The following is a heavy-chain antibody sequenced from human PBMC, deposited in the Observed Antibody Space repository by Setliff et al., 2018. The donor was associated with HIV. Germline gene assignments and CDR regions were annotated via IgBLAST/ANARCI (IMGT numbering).Heavy chain of an antibody. V-gene: IGHV4-4*08. D-gene: IGHD5-12*01. Sequence: LSLTCTVSGASISSYYWSWIRQPPGKGLEWIGYIYTSGSTNYNPSLKSRVTISVDTSKNQFSLKLSSVTAADTAVYYCARAPGYSGYDYYYYYYMDVWGKGTTVTVSS. CDR3: ARAPGYSGYDYYYYYYMDV. CDR2: IYTSGST. CDR1: GASISSYY. J-gene: IGHJ6*03.